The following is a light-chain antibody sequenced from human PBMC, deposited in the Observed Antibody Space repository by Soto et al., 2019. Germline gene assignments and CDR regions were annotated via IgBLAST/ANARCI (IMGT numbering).Light chain of an antibody. J-gene: IGKJ5*01. CDR3: QQYQSYAT. V-gene: IGKV1-5*01. CDR2: DAS. Sequence: DIQMTQSPPSLSVSVGDRVTITCRASQSISSWLAWYQQKPGKAPKALIYDASRLGSGVPSRFSGSGSGTEFTLTISSLQPDDFATYYCQQYQSYATFGQGTRLEIK. CDR1: QSISSW.